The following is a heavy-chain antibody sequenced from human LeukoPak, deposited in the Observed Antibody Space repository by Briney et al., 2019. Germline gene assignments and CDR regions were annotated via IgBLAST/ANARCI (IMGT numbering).Heavy chain of an antibody. J-gene: IGHJ6*02. D-gene: IGHD5-12*01. Sequence: ASVKVSCKASGYTFTSYGISWVRQAPGQGLEWMGRISAYNGNTNYAQKLQGRVTMTTDTSTSTAYMELRSLRSDDTAVYYCARILDIVARGGPYYYGMDVWGQGTTVTVSS. CDR3: ARILDIVARGGPYYYGMDV. CDR1: GYTFTSYG. V-gene: IGHV1-18*01. CDR2: ISAYNGNT.